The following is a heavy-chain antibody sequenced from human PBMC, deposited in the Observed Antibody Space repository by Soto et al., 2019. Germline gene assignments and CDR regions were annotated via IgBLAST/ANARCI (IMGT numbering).Heavy chain of an antibody. CDR1: GGTFSSYA. Sequence: QVQLVQSGAEVKKPGSSVKVSCKASGGTFSSYAISWVRQAPGQGLEWMGGIIPIFGTANYAQKFQGRVTITADKSTSTAYMELSSLRSEDTAVYYCASPGQVGGSYSYGMDVWGQGITVTVSS. J-gene: IGHJ6*02. D-gene: IGHD1-26*01. V-gene: IGHV1-69*06. CDR2: IIPIFGTA. CDR3: ASPGQVGGSYSYGMDV.